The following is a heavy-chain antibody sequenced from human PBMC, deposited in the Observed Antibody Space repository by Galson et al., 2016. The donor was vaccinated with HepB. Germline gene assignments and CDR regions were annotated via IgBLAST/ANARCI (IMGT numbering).Heavy chain of an antibody. CDR2: IWYDGSNT. J-gene: IGHJ4*02. Sequence: SLRLSCATSGFSFSAYGMQWVRQAPGKGLEWVALIWYDGSNTQYANSVRGRFIISRDDSQNTLYLQMSSLRVEDTGVYYCARDRYYDILTGYSYYVDYWGQGSLVTVSS. V-gene: IGHV3-33*01. CDR1: GFSFSAYG. CDR3: ARDRYYDILTGYSYYVDY. D-gene: IGHD3-9*01.